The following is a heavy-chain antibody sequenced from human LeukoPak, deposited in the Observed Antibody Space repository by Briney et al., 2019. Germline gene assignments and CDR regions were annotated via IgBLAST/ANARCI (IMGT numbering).Heavy chain of an antibody. J-gene: IGHJ4*02. Sequence: PGGSLRLSCAASGFTFSSYSMNWVRRAPGKGLEWVSYISSGGSTIYYADSVKGRFTISRDNAKNSLYLQMNSLRAEDTAVYYCARDLGYSSSRGGYWGQGTLVTVSS. V-gene: IGHV3-48*01. CDR2: ISSGGSTI. CDR1: GFTFSSYS. D-gene: IGHD6-13*01. CDR3: ARDLGYSSSRGGY.